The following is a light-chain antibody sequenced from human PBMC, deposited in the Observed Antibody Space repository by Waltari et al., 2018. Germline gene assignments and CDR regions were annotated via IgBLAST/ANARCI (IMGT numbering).Light chain of an antibody. J-gene: IGKJ2*01. CDR2: LAS. V-gene: IGKV1-33*01. CDR3: QQHDRQPYT. Sequence: DIQMTQSPSSLSTSVGDRVNIPCQASSDIAKNLNWYQQKPGKAPKLLISLASNLETGVPSRFSGSGSGTDFTFTISTLQPEDVATYYCQQHDRQPYTFGQGTEL. CDR1: SDIAKN.